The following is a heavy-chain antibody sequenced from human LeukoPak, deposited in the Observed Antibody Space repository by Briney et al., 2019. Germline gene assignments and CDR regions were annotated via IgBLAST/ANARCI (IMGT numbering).Heavy chain of an antibody. Sequence: GGSLRLSCVASGFSFSSDGMSWVRQAPGKGLEWVSGILGGAGSTYYADSVKGRFTISRDNAKTSLHLEMTSLGTDDTAVYYCVRGARFFGSGSYDYRGQGTLVIVSS. V-gene: IGHV3-23*01. CDR3: VRGARFFGSGSYDY. CDR1: GFSFSSDG. D-gene: IGHD3-10*01. J-gene: IGHJ4*02. CDR2: ILGGAGST.